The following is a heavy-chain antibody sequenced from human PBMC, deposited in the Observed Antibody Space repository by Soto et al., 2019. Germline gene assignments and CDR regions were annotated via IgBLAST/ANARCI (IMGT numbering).Heavy chain of an antibody. CDR1: GGSISSSSYY. CDR3: ARSKYCSGCSCYSGLDNWFYP. V-gene: IGHV4-39*01. CDR2: IYYRGIT. Sequence: QLQLQESGPGLVKPSAPMSLTCTVSGGSISSSSYYWGWIRKPPGKGLAWIGSIYYRGITYYNPSLKGRITISVDTSKNQFSLKLSSVTAADTAVYYCARSKYCSGCSCYSGLDNWFYPWGQGTLVTVSS. D-gene: IGHD2-15*01. J-gene: IGHJ5*02.